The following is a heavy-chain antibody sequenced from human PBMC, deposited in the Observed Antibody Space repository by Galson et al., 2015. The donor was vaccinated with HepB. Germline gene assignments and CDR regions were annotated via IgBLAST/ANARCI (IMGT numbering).Heavy chain of an antibody. J-gene: IGHJ4*02. CDR2: ISGSGGST. CDR1: GFTFGSYA. V-gene: IGHV3-23*01. CDR3: AKDRRGVAGTLDY. D-gene: IGHD6-19*01. Sequence: SLRLSCAASGFTFGSYAMSWVRQAPGKGLEWVSAISGSGGSTYYADSVKGRFTISRDNSKNTLYLQMNSLRAEDTAVYYCAKDRRGVAGTLDYWGQGTLVTVSS.